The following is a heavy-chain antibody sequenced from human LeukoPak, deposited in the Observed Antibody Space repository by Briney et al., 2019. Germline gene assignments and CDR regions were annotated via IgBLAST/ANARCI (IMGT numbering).Heavy chain of an antibody. CDR1: GGTFSSYA. CDR2: IIPIFGTA. D-gene: IGHD3-3*01. Sequence: SVKVSCKASGGTFSSYAISWVRQASGQGLEWMGGIIPIFGTANYAQKFQGRVTITADESTSTAYMELSSLRSEDTAVYYCATPTYYDFWSGYSNTYYYYYMDVWGKGTTVTVSS. CDR3: ATPTYYDFWSGYSNTYYYYYMDV. V-gene: IGHV1-69*13. J-gene: IGHJ6*03.